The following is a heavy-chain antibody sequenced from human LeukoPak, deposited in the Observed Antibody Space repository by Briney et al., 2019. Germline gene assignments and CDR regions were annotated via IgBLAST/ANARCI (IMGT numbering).Heavy chain of an antibody. V-gene: IGHV4-4*02. D-gene: IGHD3-22*01. CDR3: ARQHSSGYYSRNWFDP. CDR2: IYHSGST. Sequence: SETLSLTCAVSGGTISSSNWWSWVRQPPGKGLEWIGEIYHSGSTNYNPSLKSRVTISVDKSKNQFSLKLSSVTAADTAVYYCARQHSSGYYSRNWFDPWGQGTLVTVSS. J-gene: IGHJ5*02. CDR1: GGTISSSNW.